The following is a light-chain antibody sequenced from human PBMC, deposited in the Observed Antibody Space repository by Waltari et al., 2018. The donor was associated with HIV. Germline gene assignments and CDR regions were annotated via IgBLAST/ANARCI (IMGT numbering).Light chain of an antibody. J-gene: IGKJ2*01. CDR1: QRVADSY. V-gene: IGKV3-20*01. CDR3: QQYGNFRYT. CDR2: GAS. Sequence: EIVLTQSPVTLCLSPGERATLSCRASQRVADSYLAGYQMKRGQAPSLLIYGASRRATGIPDRFSGSGSGTDFTLTISRLEPEDFAVYFCQQYGNFRYTFGQGTKLEIK.